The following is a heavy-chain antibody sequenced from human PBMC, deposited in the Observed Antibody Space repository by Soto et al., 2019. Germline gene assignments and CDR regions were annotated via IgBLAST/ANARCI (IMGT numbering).Heavy chain of an antibody. CDR1: GGSITSYL. CDR3: ATGRWLYGSEY. J-gene: IGHJ4*02. V-gene: IGHV4-59*03. D-gene: IGHD3-10*01. Sequence: QVQLQESGPRLVKPSETLSLTCSVPGGSITSYLWSWVRQPPGMGLEWIGYIYFDGSTNYNPSLRRRVTISLDTSKNQFSLKLDSVAAADTAVYFCATGRWLYGSEYWGQGTLVTVSS. CDR2: IYFDGST.